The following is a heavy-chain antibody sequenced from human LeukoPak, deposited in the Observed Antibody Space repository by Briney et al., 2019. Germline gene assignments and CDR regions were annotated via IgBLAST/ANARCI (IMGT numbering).Heavy chain of an antibody. CDR3: ARGCGSLSLGY. J-gene: IGHJ4*02. CDR2: ISWNSRST. CDR1: GFTFDDYA. Sequence: GGSLRLSCEASGFTFDDYAMHWVRQAPGKGLEWVAGISWNSRSTDYAASVKGRFTISRDNANNSLYLQMNSLRAEDTAVYYCARGCGSLSLGYWGQGTLVAVSS. V-gene: IGHV3-9*01. D-gene: IGHD1-26*01.